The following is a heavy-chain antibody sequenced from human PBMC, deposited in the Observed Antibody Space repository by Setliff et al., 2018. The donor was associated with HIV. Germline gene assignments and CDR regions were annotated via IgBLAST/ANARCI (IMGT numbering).Heavy chain of an antibody. Sequence: PGGSLRLSCAASGFTFSSYGMHWVRQAPGKGLEWVAVIWYDGSNKYYADSVRGRFTISRDNTKNTVYLQMDSLRAEDTAVYYCARAAYYNGLDVWGQGTTVTVSS. CDR1: GFTFSSYG. V-gene: IGHV3-33*01. CDR3: ARAAYYNGLDV. CDR2: IWYDGSNK. J-gene: IGHJ6*02. D-gene: IGHD3-10*01.